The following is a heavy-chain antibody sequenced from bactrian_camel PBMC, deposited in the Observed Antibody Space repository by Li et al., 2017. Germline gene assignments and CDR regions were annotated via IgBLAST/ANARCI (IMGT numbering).Heavy chain of an antibody. CDR1: EYTGT. Sequence: VQLVESGGGSVQAGGSLRLSCEASEYTGTMSWFRQIPGKERDWIAGDAGGGRNAYYAQSVKGRFTISRDAAKRTMSLQMNNLKPEDTAMYYCAAGRLIMCTAFAISSFPNRGQGTQVTVS. J-gene: IGHJ4*01. D-gene: IGHD6*01. CDR3: AAGRLIMCTAFAISSFPN. V-gene: IGHV3S31*01. CDR2: DAGGGRNA.